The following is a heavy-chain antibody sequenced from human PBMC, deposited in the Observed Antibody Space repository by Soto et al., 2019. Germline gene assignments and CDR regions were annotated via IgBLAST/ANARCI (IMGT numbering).Heavy chain of an antibody. J-gene: IGHJ3*02. Sequence: LRLSCAASGFTFDDYAMHWVRQAPGKGLEWVSGISWNSGSIGYADSVKGRFTISRDNAKNSLYLQMNSLRAEDTALYYCAKDSGYYDTRAFNICGQGTMVTVSS. D-gene: IGHD3-22*01. V-gene: IGHV3-9*01. CDR3: AKDSGYYDTRAFNI. CDR2: ISWNSGSI. CDR1: GFTFDDYA.